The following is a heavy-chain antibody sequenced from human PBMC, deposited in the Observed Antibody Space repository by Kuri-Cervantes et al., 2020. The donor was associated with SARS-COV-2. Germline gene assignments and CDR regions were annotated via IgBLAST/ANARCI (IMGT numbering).Heavy chain of an antibody. V-gene: IGHV4-30-4*08. CDR3: ARVGPGDV. CDR1: GYPISSGYY. Sequence: SETLSLTCTVSGYPISSGYYWSWIRQPPGKGLEWIGYIYYSGSTYYNPSLKSRVTISVDTSKNQFSLKLSSVTAADTAVYYCARVGPGDVWGKGTTVTVSS. J-gene: IGHJ6*04. CDR2: IYYSGST.